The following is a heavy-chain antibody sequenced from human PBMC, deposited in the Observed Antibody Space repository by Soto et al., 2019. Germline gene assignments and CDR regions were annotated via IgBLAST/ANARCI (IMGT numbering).Heavy chain of an antibody. CDR3: ARSPGYYYYGMDV. CDR2: VWYDGSNK. J-gene: IGHJ6*02. CDR1: GFTFSSYG. Sequence: WGSLRLSCAASGFTFSSYGMHWVRQAPGKGLEWVAVVWYDGSNKYYADSVKGRFTISRDNSKNTLYLQMNSLRAEDTAVYYCARSPGYYYYGMDVWGQGTTVTVSS. V-gene: IGHV3-33*01.